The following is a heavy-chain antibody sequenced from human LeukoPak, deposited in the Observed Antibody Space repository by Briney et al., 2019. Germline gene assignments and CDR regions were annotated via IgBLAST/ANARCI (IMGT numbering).Heavy chain of an antibody. CDR1: RYSISSNCY. V-gene: IGHV4-38-2*01. Sequence: SETLSLTCDVSRYSISSNCYWAWIRQPPGKGLEWLGSIYYSGDTYYNLSLKSRVTCSVDTSKNQFSLKLNSVTAADTAVYYCARAHYDGDYQYYFDYWGQGIPVTVSS. J-gene: IGHJ4*02. CDR2: IYYSGDT. CDR3: ARAHYDGDYQYYFDY. D-gene: IGHD4-17*01.